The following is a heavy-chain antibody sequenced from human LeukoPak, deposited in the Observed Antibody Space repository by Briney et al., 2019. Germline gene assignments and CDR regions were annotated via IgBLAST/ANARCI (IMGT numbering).Heavy chain of an antibody. Sequence: SVKVSCKASGGTFSSYAISWVRQAPGQGLEWMGRIIPILGIANYAQKLKGRVTMTTDTSTSTAYMELRSLRSDDTAVYYCARDGVTNEDYWGQGTLVTVSS. D-gene: IGHD4-23*01. J-gene: IGHJ4*02. CDR1: GGTFSSYA. CDR2: IIPILGIA. V-gene: IGHV1-69*04. CDR3: ARDGVTNEDY.